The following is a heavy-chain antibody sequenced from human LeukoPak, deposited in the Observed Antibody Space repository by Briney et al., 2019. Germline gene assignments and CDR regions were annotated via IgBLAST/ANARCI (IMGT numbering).Heavy chain of an antibody. Sequence: GGSLRLSCVASGITFSTAWMAWLRQAPGKGLEWVARIKSQNAGGTADYAAPVKGRFTISRDDSKNTLFLQMNSLKTEDTAVYYCTKTFYSDSTFDYWGQGTLVTVSS. J-gene: IGHJ4*02. D-gene: IGHD4-11*01. CDR1: GITFSTAW. V-gene: IGHV3-15*01. CDR2: IKSQNAGGTA. CDR3: TKTFYSDSTFDY.